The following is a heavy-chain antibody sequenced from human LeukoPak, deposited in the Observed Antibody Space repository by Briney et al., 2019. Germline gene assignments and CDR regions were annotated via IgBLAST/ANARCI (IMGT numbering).Heavy chain of an antibody. V-gene: IGHV3-23*01. CDR2: ISGSGDST. Sequence: PGGSLRLSCAASGFTFSSYAMNWVRQAPGKGLEWVSGISGSGDSTYYADSVKGRFTISRDNSKNTLYLQMNSLRAEDTAVYYCARALGAAAGYFEYWGQGTLVTVSS. D-gene: IGHD6-13*01. J-gene: IGHJ4*02. CDR1: GFTFSSYA. CDR3: ARALGAAAGYFEY.